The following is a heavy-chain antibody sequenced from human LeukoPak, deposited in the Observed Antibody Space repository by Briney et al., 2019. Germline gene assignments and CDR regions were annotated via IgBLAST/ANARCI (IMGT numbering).Heavy chain of an antibody. J-gene: IGHJ4*02. D-gene: IGHD2-15*01. CDR2: ISGDGAPT. V-gene: IGHV3-23*01. CDR1: GFTFSTYS. CDR3: AKKNLAAAAPNYFVY. Sequence: PGGSLRLSCAASGFTFSTYSLNWVRQAPGKGLEWVSIISGDGAPTDYADSVKGRFTISRDNSRNSLNLQMNSLRVEDTAVYYCAKKNLAAAAPNYFVYWCQGTLVTVSS.